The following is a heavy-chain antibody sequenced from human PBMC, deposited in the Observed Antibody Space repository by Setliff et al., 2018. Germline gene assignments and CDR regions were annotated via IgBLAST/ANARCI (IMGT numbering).Heavy chain of an antibody. V-gene: IGHV4-34*01. J-gene: IGHJ5*02. CDR2: INHSGST. CDR1: GGSFSGYY. D-gene: IGHD3-10*01. CDR3: ARHHRGVIISWFDP. Sequence: KPSETLSLTCAVYGGSFSGYYWNWMRQPPGKGLEWIGEINHSGSTNYNPSLKSRVSISVDTSKNQFSLNLNAVTAADTAVYYCARHHRGVIISWFDPWGQGTLVTVSS.